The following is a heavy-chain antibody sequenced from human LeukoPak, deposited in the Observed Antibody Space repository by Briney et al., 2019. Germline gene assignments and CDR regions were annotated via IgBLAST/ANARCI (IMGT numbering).Heavy chain of an antibody. CDR2: LSTDGSIT. CDR3: SRVGTGTTRDY. D-gene: IGHD1-14*01. CDR1: GFTFSSYS. V-gene: IGHV3-74*01. J-gene: IGHJ4*02. Sequence: GGSLRLSCAACGFTFSSYSMNWVRQAPGKGLVWVSRLSTDGSITSYADSVKGRFTISRDNAKNTLYLQMNSLRAEDTAVYYCSRVGTGTTRDYWGQGTLVTVSS.